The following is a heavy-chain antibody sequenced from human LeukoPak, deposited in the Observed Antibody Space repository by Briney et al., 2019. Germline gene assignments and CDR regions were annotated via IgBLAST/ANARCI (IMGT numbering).Heavy chain of an antibody. J-gene: IGHJ4*02. CDR1: GFTFSSYG. V-gene: IGHV3-30*18. CDR3: AKEGGSSSWYVHYFDY. CDR2: ISYDGSNK. D-gene: IGHD6-13*01. Sequence: PGGSPRLSCAASGFTFSSYGMHWVRQAPGKGLEWGAVISYDGSNKYYADSVKGRFTISRDNSKNTLYLQMNSLRAEDTAVYYCAKEGGSSSWYVHYFDYWGQGTLVTVSS.